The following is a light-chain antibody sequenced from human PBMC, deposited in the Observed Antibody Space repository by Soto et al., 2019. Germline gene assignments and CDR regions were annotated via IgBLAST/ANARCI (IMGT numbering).Light chain of an antibody. CDR1: SSDVGSYNL. J-gene: IGLJ1*01. V-gene: IGLV2-23*01. CDR2: EDN. CDR3: CSYARTSTYV. Sequence: QSALTQPASVSGSPGQSITISCTGTSSDVGSYNLVSWYQQHPGKAPKLMIYEDNKRPSGVSNRFSVSKSGYTACLTISGLQAEDEADYYCCSYARTSTYVFGSGTKVTVL.